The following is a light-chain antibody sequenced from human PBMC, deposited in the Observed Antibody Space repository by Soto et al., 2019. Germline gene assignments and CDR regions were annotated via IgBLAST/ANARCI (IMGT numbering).Light chain of an antibody. CDR2: ATS. Sequence: EIVLTHAPANLSSSPGERATLSCRASQVVSTSYLDWYYQKPGQAPRLLIYATSRRATDIPDRFSGSGSGKDLTVTFSRLEPEDFAVFYCQQFGSSLYTVGQGTKVDIK. CDR1: QVVSTSY. V-gene: IGKV3-20*01. CDR3: QQFGSSLYT. J-gene: IGKJ2*01.